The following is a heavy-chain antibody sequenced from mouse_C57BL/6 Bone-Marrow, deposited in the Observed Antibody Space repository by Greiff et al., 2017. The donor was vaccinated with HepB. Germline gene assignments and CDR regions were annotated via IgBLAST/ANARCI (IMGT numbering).Heavy chain of an antibody. CDR1: GFTFSSYG. CDR2: ISSGGSYT. Sequence: EVKVVESGGDLVKPAGSLKLSCAASGFTFSSYGMSWVATISSGGSYTYYPDSVKGRFTISRDNAKNTLYLQMSSLKSEDTAMYYCARHRQLRLRGFAYWGQGTLVTVSA. CDR3: ARHRQLRLRGFAY. D-gene: IGHD3-2*02. J-gene: IGHJ3*01. V-gene: IGHV5-6*01.